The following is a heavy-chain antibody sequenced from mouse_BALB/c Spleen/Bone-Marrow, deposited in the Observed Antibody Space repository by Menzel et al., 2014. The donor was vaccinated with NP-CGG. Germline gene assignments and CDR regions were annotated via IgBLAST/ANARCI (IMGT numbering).Heavy chain of an antibody. V-gene: IGHV1-4*01. CDR1: GYTFTSYT. J-gene: IGHJ2*01. CDR3: ARFITTATEYFDY. D-gene: IGHD1-2*01. Sequence: VQLQQSGAELARPGASVKMSCKASGYTFTSYTMHWVKQRPGQGLEWIGYINPSSGYTNYNQKFKDKATLTADKSSCTAYMQLSSLTSEDSAVYYCARFITTATEYFDYWGQGTTLTVSS. CDR2: INPSSGYT.